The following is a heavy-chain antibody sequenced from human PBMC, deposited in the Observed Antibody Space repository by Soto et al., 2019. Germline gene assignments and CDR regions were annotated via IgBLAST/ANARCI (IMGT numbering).Heavy chain of an antibody. CDR1: GFTFSSYS. Sequence: PGGSLRLSCAASGFTFSSYSMNWVRQAPGKGLEWVSSISSSSSYIYYADSVKGRFTISRDNAKNSLYLQMNSLRAEDTAVYYCARDRYSSGWYHLHYYYYYGMDVWGQGTTVTVSS. CDR3: ARDRYSSGWYHLHYYYYYGMDV. J-gene: IGHJ6*02. V-gene: IGHV3-21*01. D-gene: IGHD6-19*01. CDR2: ISSSSSYI.